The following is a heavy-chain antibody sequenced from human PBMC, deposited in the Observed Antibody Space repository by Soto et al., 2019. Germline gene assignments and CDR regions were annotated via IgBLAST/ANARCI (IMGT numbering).Heavy chain of an antibody. Sequence: GGSLRLSWAAAGFTFSSFWMSWIRQAQGKGLEWVANIKQDGSEKYYVDSVKGRFTISRDNAKNSLYLQMNSLRAEDTAVYYCARDKGSYGDYVSLYYYYMDVWGKGTTVPVSS. D-gene: IGHD4-17*01. CDR1: GFTFSSFW. J-gene: IGHJ6*03. V-gene: IGHV3-7*01. CDR3: ARDKGSYGDYVSLYYYYMDV. CDR2: IKQDGSEK.